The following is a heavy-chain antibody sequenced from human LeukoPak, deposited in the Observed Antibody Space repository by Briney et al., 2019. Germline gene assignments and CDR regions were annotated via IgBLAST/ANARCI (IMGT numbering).Heavy chain of an antibody. Sequence: SETLSLTRTVSGGSISSSSYYWGWIRQPPGKGLEWIGSIYYSGSTYYNPSLKSRVTISVDTSKNQFSLKLSSVTAADTAVYYCVRLHSIVGAPPGPWGQGTLVTVSS. J-gene: IGHJ5*02. D-gene: IGHD1-26*01. V-gene: IGHV4-39*01. CDR1: GGSISSSSYY. CDR3: VRLHSIVGAPPGP. CDR2: IYYSGST.